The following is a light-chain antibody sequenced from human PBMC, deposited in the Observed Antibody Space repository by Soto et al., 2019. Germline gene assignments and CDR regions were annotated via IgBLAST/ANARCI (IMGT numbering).Light chain of an antibody. V-gene: IGKV1-5*01. CDR2: DAS. Sequence: DIQMTQSPSTLSASVGDRITITCRASQSISSWLAWYQQKPGKAPKLLIYDASSLESGVPSRFSGSGSGTEFTLTISSLQSEDSAVYYCQQYNNWVTFGGGTKVDIK. J-gene: IGKJ4*01. CDR1: QSISSW. CDR3: QQYNNWVT.